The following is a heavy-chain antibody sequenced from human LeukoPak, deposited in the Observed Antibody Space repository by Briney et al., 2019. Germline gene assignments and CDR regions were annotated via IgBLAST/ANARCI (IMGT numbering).Heavy chain of an antibody. CDR3: ARRDY. CDR1: GFTFSSYA. V-gene: IGHV3-7*01. J-gene: IGHJ4*02. Sequence: GGSLRLSCAASGFTFSSYAMSWVRQAPGKGLEWVANIKQDGSEKYYVDSVKGRFTISRDNAKNSLYLQMNSLRAEDTAVYYCARRDYWGQGTLVTVSS. CDR2: IKQDGSEK.